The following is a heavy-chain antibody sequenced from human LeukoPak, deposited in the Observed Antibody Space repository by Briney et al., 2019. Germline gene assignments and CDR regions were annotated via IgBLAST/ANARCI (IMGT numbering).Heavy chain of an antibody. CDR1: GHTFTGYY. V-gene: IGHV1-2*02. CDR2: INPNSGGT. CDR3: ARDSPGDFWSGYYTGIMGGFLDY. D-gene: IGHD3-3*01. Sequence: ASVKVSCKASGHTFTGYYMHWVRQAPGQGLEWMGWINPNSGGTKYAQKFQGRVTMTRDTSINTAYMELSRLRSDDTAVHYCARDSPGDFWSGYYTGIMGGFLDYWGQGTLVTVSS. J-gene: IGHJ4*02.